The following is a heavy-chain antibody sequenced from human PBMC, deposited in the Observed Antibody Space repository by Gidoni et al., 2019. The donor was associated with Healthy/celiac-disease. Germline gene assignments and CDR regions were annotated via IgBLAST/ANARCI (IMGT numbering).Heavy chain of an antibody. Sequence: QVQLQQSCAGLLQPSATSSLTFVVSGWSFSGYHWSCVRQRPGKGLEWIGEINHSGSTNYNPSLKSRVTISVDTSKNQFSLKLSSVTAADTAVYYCARERYYDYIWGSYRLYDYGMDVWGQGTTVTVSS. D-gene: IGHD3-16*02. CDR3: ARERYYDYIWGSYRLYDYGMDV. CDR1: GWSFSGYH. V-gene: IGHV4-34*01. J-gene: IGHJ6*02. CDR2: INHSGST.